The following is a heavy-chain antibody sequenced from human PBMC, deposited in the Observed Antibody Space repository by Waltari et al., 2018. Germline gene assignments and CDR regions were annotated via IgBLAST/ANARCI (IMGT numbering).Heavy chain of an antibody. CDR2: IYSGGST. J-gene: IGHJ4*02. Sequence: EVQLVESGGGLIQPGGSLRLSCAASGFTVSSNYMSWVRQAPGKGLEWVSVIYSGGSTSYADSVKGRFTISRDNSKNTLYLQMNSLRAEDTAVYYCARVGNWNDGSLVDYWGQGTLVTVSS. CDR3: ARVGNWNDGSLVDY. CDR1: GFTVSSNY. D-gene: IGHD1-20*01. V-gene: IGHV3-53*01.